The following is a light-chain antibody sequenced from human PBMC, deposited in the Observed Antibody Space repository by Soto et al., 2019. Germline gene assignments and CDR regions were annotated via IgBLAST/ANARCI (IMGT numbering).Light chain of an antibody. J-gene: IGKJ5*01. CDR1: QSVRRR. CDR2: GAS. CDR3: EVPSFLLIT. V-gene: IGKV3D-11*03. Sequence: TPSLSPGGRATLSCRARQSVRRRLAWYQQKHGQAPRLVIPGASNSATGIPARFSGSASGTDVTLTFSILEEEDGTGYRCEVPSFLLITSGHVTRLEI.